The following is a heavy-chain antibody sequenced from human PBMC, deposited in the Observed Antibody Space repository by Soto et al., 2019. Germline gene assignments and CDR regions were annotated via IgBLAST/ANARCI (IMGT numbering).Heavy chain of an antibody. D-gene: IGHD3-10*01. CDR2: IYYRGST. V-gene: IGHV4-59*01. CDR1: GSSISSYY. CDR3: ARDMVRGEYPFDYYYGMDV. Sequence: SETRSLTCTVSGSSISSYYRGWIRPPPGKRLEWIGYIYYRGSTNYNPSLKSRVSISVDTSKNQFSLKLSSVTAADTAVYYCARDMVRGEYPFDYYYGMDVWGQGTTVTVSS. J-gene: IGHJ6*02.